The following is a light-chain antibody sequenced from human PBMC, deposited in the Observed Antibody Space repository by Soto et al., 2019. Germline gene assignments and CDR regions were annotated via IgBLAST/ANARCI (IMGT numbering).Light chain of an antibody. J-gene: IGLJ1*01. CDR2: TND. CDR3: QSFDSSLRAYV. CDR1: TSNIGANT. Sequence: QSVLTQPPSASGTPGQRVSLSCSGSTSNIGANTVNWYQHLPGAAPTLLIYTNDQRPSGVAGRFSGSKSGTSASLAISGLQSEDEGHYYCQSFDSSLRAYVFGSGTKLTVL. V-gene: IGLV1-44*01.